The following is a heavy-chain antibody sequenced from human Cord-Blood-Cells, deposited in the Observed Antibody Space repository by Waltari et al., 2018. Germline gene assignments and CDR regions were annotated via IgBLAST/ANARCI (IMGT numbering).Heavy chain of an antibody. D-gene: IGHD6-13*01. Sequence: QVQLVQSGAEVKKPGSSVKVSCKASGGTFSSYAISWVRQAPGQGLGWMGCVMPILCIANYAQKFQRRVTLTADKSTSTAYMELSSLRSEDTAVYYCAREQSAAAGKGNWFDPWGQGTLVTVSS. CDR3: AREQSAAAGKGNWFDP. CDR1: GGTFSSYA. J-gene: IGHJ5*02. V-gene: IGHV1-69*10. CDR2: VMPILCIA.